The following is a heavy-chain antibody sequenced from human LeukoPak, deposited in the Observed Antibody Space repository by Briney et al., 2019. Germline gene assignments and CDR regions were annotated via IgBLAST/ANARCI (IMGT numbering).Heavy chain of an antibody. CDR2: ISGSGGST. Sequence: PGGSLRLSCAASGFTFSTYGMSWVRQAPGKGLEWVSAISGSGGSTYYADSVKGRFTISRDNSKNTLYLQMNSLRAEDTAVYYCAKDMVGMATYYYYYMDVWGKGTTVTVPS. CDR3: AKDMVGMATYYYYYMDV. CDR1: GFTFSTYG. V-gene: IGHV3-23*01. J-gene: IGHJ6*03. D-gene: IGHD5-24*01.